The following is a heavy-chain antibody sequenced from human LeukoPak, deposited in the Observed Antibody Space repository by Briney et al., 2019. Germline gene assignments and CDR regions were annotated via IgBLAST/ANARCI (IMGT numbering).Heavy chain of an antibody. J-gene: IGHJ6*02. D-gene: IGHD3-3*01. CDR3: ARGSTYDFWSGYPYYYYGMDV. CDR2: MNPNSGNT. V-gene: IGHV1-8*01. CDR1: GYTFTSYD. Sequence: ASVKVSCKASGYTFTSYDINWVRQATGQGLEWMGWMNPNSGNTGYAQKFQGRVTMARNTSISTAYMELSSLRSEGTAVYYCARGSTYDFWSGYPYYYYGMDVWGQGTTVTVSS.